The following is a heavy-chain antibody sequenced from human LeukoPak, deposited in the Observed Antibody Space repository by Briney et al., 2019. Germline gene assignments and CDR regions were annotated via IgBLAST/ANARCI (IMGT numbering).Heavy chain of an antibody. Sequence: PGGSLRLSCAASGLTFSTYWMTWVRQAPGKGLEWVANIKQDGSEKNYVDSVKGRFTISRDNAKNSLYLQMNSLRVEDTAVYYCGGGIAKGRGGEGWGKRTTV. J-gene: IGHJ6*01. V-gene: IGHV3-7*01. CDR3: GGGIAKGRGGEG. CDR2: IKQDGSEK. CDR1: GLTFSTYW. D-gene: IGHD3-10*01.